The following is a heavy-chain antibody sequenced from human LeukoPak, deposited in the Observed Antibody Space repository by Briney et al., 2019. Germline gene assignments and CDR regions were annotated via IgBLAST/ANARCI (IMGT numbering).Heavy chain of an antibody. V-gene: IGHV4-59*01. Sequence: PSETLSLTCAVYGGSFSGYYWSWIRQPPGKGLEWIGYIYDSGSTNYNPSLKSRVTISVDTSKNQFSLKLNSVTAADTAVYYCARGKEVITMLRGLKPGYYFDYWGQGTLVTVSS. J-gene: IGHJ4*02. D-gene: IGHD3-10*01. CDR1: GGSFSGYY. CDR3: ARGKEVITMLRGLKPGYYFDY. CDR2: IYDSGST.